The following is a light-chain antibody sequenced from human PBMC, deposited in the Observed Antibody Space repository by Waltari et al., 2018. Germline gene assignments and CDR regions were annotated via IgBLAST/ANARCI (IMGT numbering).Light chain of an antibody. V-gene: IGLV2-14*03. CDR3: SSYTSSSTLV. Sequence: QSALTQPASVSGSPGQSITISCIGTSRDVAGYNYVSWYQHHPGKAPKLIIYDVNKRPSGVSNRFSGSKSGNTASLTISGLQAEDESTYFCSSYTSSSTLVFGGGTKLTVL. CDR1: SRDVAGYNY. J-gene: IGLJ3*02. CDR2: DVN.